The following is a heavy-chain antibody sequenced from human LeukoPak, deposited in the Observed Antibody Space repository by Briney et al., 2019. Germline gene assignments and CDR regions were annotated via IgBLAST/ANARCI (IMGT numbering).Heavy chain of an antibody. D-gene: IGHD3-10*01. CDR3: AKDGGVWFGESNDY. CDR2: ISSSSSYI. Sequence: GGSLRLSCAASGFTFSSYSMNWVRQAPGKGLEWVSSISSSSSYIYYADSVKGRFTISRDNAKNSLYLQMNSLRVEDTAVYYCAKDGGVWFGESNDYWGQGTLVTVSS. CDR1: GFTFSSYS. J-gene: IGHJ4*02. V-gene: IGHV3-21*04.